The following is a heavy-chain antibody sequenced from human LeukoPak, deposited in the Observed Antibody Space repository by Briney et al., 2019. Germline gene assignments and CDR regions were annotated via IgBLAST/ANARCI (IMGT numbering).Heavy chain of an antibody. J-gene: IGHJ3*02. V-gene: IGHV5-51*01. CDR1: GYSFTTYW. CDR3: ARHRGLTGWPNVFDI. D-gene: IGHD6-19*01. Sequence: EESLKISCKGFGYSFTTYWIAWVRQMAGKGLEWMVIIYPGDSDTRYSPSFQGQVTISADKSISTAYLQWSSLKASDTAMYYCARHRGLTGWPNVFDIWGQGTMVTVSS. CDR2: IYPGDSDT.